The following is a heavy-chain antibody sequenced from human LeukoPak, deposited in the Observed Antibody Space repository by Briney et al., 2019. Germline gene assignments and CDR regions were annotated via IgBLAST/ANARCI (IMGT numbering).Heavy chain of an antibody. V-gene: IGHV4-34*01. D-gene: IGHD6-19*01. J-gene: IGHJ1*01. CDR1: GGSFSAYY. Sequence: SETLSLTCAVYGGSFSAYYWNWIRQPPGKGLEWIGEINHSGSTNYNPSLKSRVTISVDTSKNQFSLKLSSVTAADTAVYYCARPHSSGWYRGRYFQHWGQGTLVTVSS. CDR3: ARPHSSGWYRGRYFQH. CDR2: INHSGST.